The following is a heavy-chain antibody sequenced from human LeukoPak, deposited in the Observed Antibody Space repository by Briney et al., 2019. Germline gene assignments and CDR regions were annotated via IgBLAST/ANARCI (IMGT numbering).Heavy chain of an antibody. J-gene: IGHJ4*02. V-gene: IGHV3-21*01. Sequence: GRSLRLSCAASGFTFSSYSMNWVRQAPGKGLEWVSSISSSSSYIYYADSVKGRFTISRDNAKNSLYLQMNSLRAEDTAVYYCARDLYCSGGSCLPDYWGQGTLVTVSS. CDR2: ISSSSSYI. D-gene: IGHD2-15*01. CDR3: ARDLYCSGGSCLPDY. CDR1: GFTFSSYS.